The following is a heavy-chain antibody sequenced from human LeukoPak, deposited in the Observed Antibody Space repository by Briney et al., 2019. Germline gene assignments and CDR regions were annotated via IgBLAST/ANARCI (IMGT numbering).Heavy chain of an antibody. V-gene: IGHV5-51*01. D-gene: IGHD6-6*01. CDR1: GYSFTSYW. Sequence: GESLKISCKGSGYSFTSYWIGWVRQMPGKGLEWMGIIYPGDSDTRYSPSFQGQVTISADKSISTAYLQWSSLKASDTAMYYCARFEAARADSGYYYYYYMDVWGKGTTVTVSS. CDR3: ARFEAARADSGYYYYYYMDV. CDR2: IYPGDSDT. J-gene: IGHJ6*03.